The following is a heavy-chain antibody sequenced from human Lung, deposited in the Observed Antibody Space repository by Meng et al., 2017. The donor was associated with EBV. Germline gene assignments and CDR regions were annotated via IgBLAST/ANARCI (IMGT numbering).Heavy chain of an antibody. Sequence: MRGAGQGMVKPSGTPSLTCAGSRGSISSSNWWSWVRQPTGKGLEGIGEIYHSWSTNYTPSLKSRVTISVDKSKTQFSMNLSSVTAGDRAVYYCARVGQWMTIDNWGQGTLVTVSS. CDR3: ARVGQWMTIDN. V-gene: IGHV4-4*02. D-gene: IGHD6-19*01. CDR2: IYHSWST. CDR1: RGSISSSNW. J-gene: IGHJ4*02.